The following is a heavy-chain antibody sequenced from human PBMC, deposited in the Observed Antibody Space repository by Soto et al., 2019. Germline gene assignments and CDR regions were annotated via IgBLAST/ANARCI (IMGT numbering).Heavy chain of an antibody. D-gene: IGHD2-8*02. J-gene: IGHJ4*02. CDR2: ISGSGGST. CDR1: GFTFSSYA. V-gene: IGHV3-23*01. Sequence: AGGSLRLSCAASGFTFSSYAMSWVRQAPGKGLEWVSAISGSGGSTYYADSVKGRFTISRDNSKNTLYLQMNSLRAEDTAVYYCAKDPRHDVEYWYFFDYWGQGTLVTVSS. CDR3: AKDPRHDVEYWYFFDY.